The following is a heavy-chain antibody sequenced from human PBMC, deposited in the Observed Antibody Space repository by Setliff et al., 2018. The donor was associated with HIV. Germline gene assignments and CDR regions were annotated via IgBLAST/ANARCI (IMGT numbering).Heavy chain of an antibody. D-gene: IGHD1-20*01. CDR1: GYTFTSYY. CDR3: ARFPVLGGMDV. Sequence: AASVKVSCKASGYTFTSYYFHWVRQAPGQGLEWMGVINPNGGTTNYARKFQGRVTMTRNTSISTAYMELSSLRSEDTAVYYCARFPVLGGMDVWGQGTTVTVSS. J-gene: IGHJ6*02. V-gene: IGHV1-46*01. CDR2: INPNGGTT.